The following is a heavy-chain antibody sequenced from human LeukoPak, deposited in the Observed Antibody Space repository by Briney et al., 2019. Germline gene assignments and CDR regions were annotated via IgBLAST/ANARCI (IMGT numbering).Heavy chain of an antibody. Sequence: GGSLRLSCAASEFIFSNYGMHWVRQAPGRGLEFVSRISSNGGTTYYADSLKGRFTISRDNSKNTVYLQMASLRPEDMAVYYCARVPFSGGWYDYWGQGTLVTVSS. V-gene: IGHV3-64*02. J-gene: IGHJ4*02. CDR3: ARVPFSGGWYDY. CDR2: ISSNGGTT. D-gene: IGHD6-19*01. CDR1: EFIFSNYG.